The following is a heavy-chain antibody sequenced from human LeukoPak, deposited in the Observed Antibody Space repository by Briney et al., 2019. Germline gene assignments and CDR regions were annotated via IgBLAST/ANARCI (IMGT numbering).Heavy chain of an antibody. Sequence: GGSLRLSCVASGFTFSSFDMHWVRQAPGKGLEWVAFIRYDGSNKYYADSVKGRFTISRDNSKNTLHLQMNSLRGVDTAVYYCAKRDSNAWFEYWGQGTLVTVSS. D-gene: IGHD6-19*01. J-gene: IGHJ4*02. V-gene: IGHV3-30*02. CDR1: GFTFSSFD. CDR2: IRYDGSNK. CDR3: AKRDSNAWFEY.